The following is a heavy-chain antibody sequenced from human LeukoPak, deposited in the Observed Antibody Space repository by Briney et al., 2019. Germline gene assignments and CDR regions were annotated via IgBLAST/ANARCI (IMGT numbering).Heavy chain of an antibody. V-gene: IGHV3-23*01. CDR2: ISGSGGST. J-gene: IGHJ4*02. Sequence: GGSLRLSCAASGFTFGSYAMSWVRQAPGKGLEWVSAISGSGGSTYYADSVKGRFTISRDNSKNTLYLQMNSLRAEDTAVYYCAKVEVGSSGWYIGHYWGQGTLVTVPS. CDR1: GFTFGSYA. D-gene: IGHD6-19*01. CDR3: AKVEVGSSGWYIGHY.